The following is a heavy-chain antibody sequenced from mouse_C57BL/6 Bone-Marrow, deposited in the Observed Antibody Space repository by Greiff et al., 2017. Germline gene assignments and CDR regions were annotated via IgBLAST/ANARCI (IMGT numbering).Heavy chain of an antibody. CDR3: AREGGYYSNFLAMDY. CDR2: ISYDGSN. CDR1: GYSITSGYY. Sequence: ESGPGLVKPSQSLSLTCSVTGYSITSGYYWNWIRQFPGNKLEWMGYISYDGSNNYNPSLKNRISITRDTSKNQFFLKLNSVTTEDTATYYCAREGGYYSNFLAMDYWGQGTSVTVSS. V-gene: IGHV3-6*01. D-gene: IGHD2-5*01. J-gene: IGHJ4*01.